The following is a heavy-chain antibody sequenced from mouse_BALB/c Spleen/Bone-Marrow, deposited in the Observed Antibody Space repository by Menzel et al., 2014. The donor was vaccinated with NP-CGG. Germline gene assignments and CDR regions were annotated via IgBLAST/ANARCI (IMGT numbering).Heavy chain of an antibody. D-gene: IGHD2-14*01. V-gene: IGHV1-77*01. CDR3: ARGGYYRYDGFAY. CDR1: GYTFTDYY. J-gene: IGHJ3*01. CDR2: IYPGNGNT. Sequence: QVQLKESGAELARPGASVKLSCKASGYTFTDYYINWVRRRTGQGLEWIGEIYPGNGNTYYNEKFKGKATLTADKSSSTAYMQLSSLTSEDSAVYFCARGGYYRYDGFAYWGQGTLVTVFA.